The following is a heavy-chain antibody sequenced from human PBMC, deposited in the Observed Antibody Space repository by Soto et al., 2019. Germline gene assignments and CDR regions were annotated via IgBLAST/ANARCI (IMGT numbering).Heavy chain of an antibody. CDR2: INHSGST. D-gene: IGHD4-17*01. J-gene: IGHJ6*03. V-gene: IGHV4-34*01. CDR1: GGSFSGYY. CDR3: ARWGYGDYGVSGYMGV. Sequence: QVQLQQWGAGLLKPSENLSLPCAVHGGSFSGYYWSWIRQPPGKGLEWLGEINHSGSTNYNPSLKIRVTISVDTSKNRFSLKLSSVAAADTAVYYCARWGYGDYGVSGYMGVRGKGTTVTVSS.